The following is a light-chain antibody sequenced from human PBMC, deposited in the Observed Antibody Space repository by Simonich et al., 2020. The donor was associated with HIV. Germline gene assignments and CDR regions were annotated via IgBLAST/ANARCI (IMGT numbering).Light chain of an antibody. CDR2: AAS. J-gene: IGKJ1*01. CDR1: QDISTW. Sequence: DILMTQSPSSVSASVGDRVTITCRASQDISTWLAWYQQTPGKAPKLLIYAASTLQRGVPSRFSGSGSGTDFTLTISSLQPEDFATYYCQQANTFPRTFGQGTKVEIK. CDR3: QQANTFPRT. V-gene: IGKV1-12*01.